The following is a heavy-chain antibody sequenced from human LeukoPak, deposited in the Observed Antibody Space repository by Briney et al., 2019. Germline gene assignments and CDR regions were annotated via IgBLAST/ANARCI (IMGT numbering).Heavy chain of an antibody. V-gene: IGHV6-1*01. J-gene: IGHJ4*02. CDR2: TYYRSKWYN. CDR1: GDSFSSNSAA. Sequence: SQTLSLTCAISGDSFSSNSAAWYWIRLSPSRGLEWLGRTYYRSKWYNDSALSVKSRITINPDTSKNQFSLQLDSVTPEGTAMYYCARGINRVLDYWGQGTLVTVSS. CDR3: ARGINRVLDY. D-gene: IGHD3-10*01.